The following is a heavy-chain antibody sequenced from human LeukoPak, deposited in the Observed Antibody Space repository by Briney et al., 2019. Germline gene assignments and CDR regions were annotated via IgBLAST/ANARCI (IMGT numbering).Heavy chain of an antibody. CDR1: GFTFSSYG. D-gene: IGHD6-13*01. CDR2: ISYDGSNK. J-gene: IGHJ4*02. Sequence: PGGSLRLSCAASGFTFSSYGMHWVRQTPGKGLEWVSIISYDGSNKYYADSVKGRFTISRDNSKNTLYLQMNSLRAEDTAVYYCARDGAPAVYSSNSYHGDYWGQGTLVTVSS. CDR3: ARDGAPAVYSSNSYHGDY. V-gene: IGHV3-30*03.